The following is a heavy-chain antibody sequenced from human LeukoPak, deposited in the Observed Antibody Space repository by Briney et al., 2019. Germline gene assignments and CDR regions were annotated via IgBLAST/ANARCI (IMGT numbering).Heavy chain of an antibody. CDR1: GFTVSDNY. CDR2: IYSGGGT. D-gene: IGHD5-12*01. CDR3: TRDGYSGYHCLN. J-gene: IGHJ4*02. Sequence: GGSLRLSCTASGFTVSDNYMSWVRQAAGKGLEWVSVIYSGGGTYYADSVRGRFTISRDSSENTLHLQMNNLRTEDTAVYYCTRDGYSGYHCLNWGQGTVVTVSS. V-gene: IGHV3-53*01.